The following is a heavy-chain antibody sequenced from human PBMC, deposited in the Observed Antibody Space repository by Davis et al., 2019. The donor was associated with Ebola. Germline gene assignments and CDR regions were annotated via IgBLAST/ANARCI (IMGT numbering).Heavy chain of an antibody. CDR2: IRSKANSYAT. D-gene: IGHD2-21*02. V-gene: IGHV3-73*01. J-gene: IGHJ4*02. CDR1: GFTFSGSA. Sequence: GESLKISCAASGFTFSGSAMHWVRQASGKGLEWVGRIRSKANSYATAYAASVKGRFTISRDDSKNTAYLQMNSLKTEDTAVYYCTTKHIVVVTAIEYYFDYWGQGTLVTVSS. CDR3: TTKHIVVVTAIEYYFDY.